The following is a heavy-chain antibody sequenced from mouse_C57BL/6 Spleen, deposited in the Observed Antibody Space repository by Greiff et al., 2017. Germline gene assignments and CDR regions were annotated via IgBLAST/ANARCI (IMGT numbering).Heavy chain of an antibody. CDR1: GYSITSGYY. CDR3: AREGYYGSRGYFDV. V-gene: IGHV3-6*01. Sequence: EVHLVESGPGLVKPSQSLSLTCSVTGYSITSGYYWNWIRQFPGNKLEWMGYISYDGSNNYNPSLKNRISITRDTSKNQFFLKLNSVTTEDTATYYCAREGYYGSRGYFDVWGTGTTVTVSS. CDR2: ISYDGSN. D-gene: IGHD1-1*01. J-gene: IGHJ1*03.